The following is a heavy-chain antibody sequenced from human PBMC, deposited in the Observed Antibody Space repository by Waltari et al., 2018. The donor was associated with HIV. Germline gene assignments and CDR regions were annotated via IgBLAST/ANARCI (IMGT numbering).Heavy chain of an antibody. CDR3: VRGGAAWSAGGFQVAQPGP. D-gene: IGHD2-15*01. CDR2: ISATGHNI. V-gene: IGHV3-48*03. CDR1: GFTTINFA. Sequence: DVQLVESGGGLVQAGGALGLSCAASGFTTINFAWYSARQGPGAGLEWVSYISATGHNIYYADSVQGRFTISRDNVRNMLHLRIDDLRVDDTATYYCVRGGAAWSAGGFQVAQPGPWGQGALVTVSS. J-gene: IGHJ5*02.